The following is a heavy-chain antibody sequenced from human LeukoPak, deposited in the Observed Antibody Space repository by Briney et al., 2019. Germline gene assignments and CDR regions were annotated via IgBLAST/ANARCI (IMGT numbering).Heavy chain of an antibody. Sequence: GGSLRLSCAASGFTFSSYWMHWVRQAPGKGLVWVSRINSDGSSTGYADSVKGRFAISRDNAKNTLYLQMNSLRAEDTAVYYCARGSAAAGTGPSGYWGQGTLVTVSS. V-gene: IGHV3-74*01. D-gene: IGHD6-13*01. CDR3: ARGSAAAGTGPSGY. J-gene: IGHJ4*02. CDR1: GFTFSSYW. CDR2: INSDGSST.